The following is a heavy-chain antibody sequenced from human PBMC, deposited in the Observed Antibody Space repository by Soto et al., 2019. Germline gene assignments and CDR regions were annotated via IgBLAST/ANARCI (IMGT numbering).Heavy chain of an antibody. J-gene: IGHJ4*02. CDR2: IRSKTNSYAT. CDR3: TRQTDAVQWLVVPTDYNFDY. Sequence: GGSLRLSCAASGFTFAGSAMHWVRQASGKGLEWVGHIRSKTNSYATAYAASVKGRFTIARDDSMNTAYPQMNSLKTEDPAVYFCTRQTDAVQWLVVPTDYNFDYWGQGTLVTVSS. V-gene: IGHV3-73*01. D-gene: IGHD6-19*01. CDR1: GFTFAGSA.